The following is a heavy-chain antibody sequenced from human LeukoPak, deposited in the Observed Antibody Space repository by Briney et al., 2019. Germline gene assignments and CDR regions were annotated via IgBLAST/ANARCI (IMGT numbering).Heavy chain of an antibody. CDR2: IIPIFGTA. D-gene: IGHD3-10*01. Sequence: SVKVSCKASGGTFSSYAISWVRQARGQGLEWMGGIIPIFGTANYAQKFQGRVTITADASTSTAYMELSSLRSEDTAVYYCARDLGNYYGSGSYYYWGQGTLVTVSS. V-gene: IGHV1-69*01. CDR1: GGTFSSYA. J-gene: IGHJ4*02. CDR3: ARDLGNYYGSGSYYY.